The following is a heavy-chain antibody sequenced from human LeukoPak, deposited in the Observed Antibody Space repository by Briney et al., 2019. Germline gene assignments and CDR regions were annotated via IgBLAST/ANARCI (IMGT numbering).Heavy chain of an antibody. D-gene: IGHD3-22*01. Sequence: SLKVSCKASGGTFSSYAISWVRQAPGQGLEWMGGIIPIFGTANYAQKFQGRVTITADESTSTAYMELSSLRSEDTAVYYCARGTYYYDSSGYSFDYWGQGTLVTVSS. V-gene: IGHV1-69*13. CDR2: IIPIFGTA. CDR1: GGTFSSYA. J-gene: IGHJ4*02. CDR3: ARGTYYYDSSGYSFDY.